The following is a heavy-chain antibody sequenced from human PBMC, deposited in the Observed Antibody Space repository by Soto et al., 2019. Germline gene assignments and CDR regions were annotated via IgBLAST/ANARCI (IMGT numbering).Heavy chain of an antibody. CDR1: GGSISSYY. D-gene: IGHD3-22*01. J-gene: IGHJ4*02. CDR3: ARVAYDSSGPGSFDY. CDR2: ISYSGNT. Sequence: PSETLSLTCTVSGGSISSYYWSWVRQPPGKGLEWIAYISYSGNTNYNPSLKSRVTISIDTSKNQFSLKLSSVTAVDTAVYYCARVAYDSSGPGSFDYWGQGTLVTVSS. V-gene: IGHV4-59*08.